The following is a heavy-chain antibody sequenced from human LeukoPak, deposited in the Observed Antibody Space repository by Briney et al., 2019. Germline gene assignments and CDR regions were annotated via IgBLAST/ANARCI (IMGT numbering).Heavy chain of an antibody. CDR3: ARLTYSSSWYPGDYFDY. J-gene: IGHJ4*02. Sequence: GESLKISCKGSGYSFTSYWIGWVRQMPGKGLEWMGIIYPGDSDTRYSPSFRGQVTISADKSISTAYLQWSSLKASDTAMYYCARLTYSSSWYPGDYFDYWGQGTLVTVSS. CDR1: GYSFTSYW. V-gene: IGHV5-51*01. CDR2: IYPGDSDT. D-gene: IGHD6-13*01.